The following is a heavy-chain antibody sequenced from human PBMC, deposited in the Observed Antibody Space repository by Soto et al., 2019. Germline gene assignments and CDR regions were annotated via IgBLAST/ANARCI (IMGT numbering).Heavy chain of an antibody. D-gene: IGHD6-13*01. CDR2: INSDGSST. Sequence: EVQLVESGGGLVQPGGSLRLSCAASRFTFSSFWFHWVRQAPGKGLVWVSHINSDGSSTSYADSVKGRFTISRDNAKNTLYLQMNSLRAEDTAVYYCARAAYSSSQTFLFDAWGQGTLVTVSS. V-gene: IGHV3-74*01. J-gene: IGHJ5*02. CDR3: ARAAYSSSQTFLFDA. CDR1: RFTFSSFW.